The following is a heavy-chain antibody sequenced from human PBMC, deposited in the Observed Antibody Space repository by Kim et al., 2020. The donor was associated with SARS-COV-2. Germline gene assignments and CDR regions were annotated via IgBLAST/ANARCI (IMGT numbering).Heavy chain of an antibody. CDR3: ASYSGYCSSTSCYSGRRYGMDV. V-gene: IGHV1-69*13. Sequence: SVKVSCKASGGTFSSYAISWVRQAPGQGLEWMGGIIPIFGTANYAQKFQGRVTITADESTSTAYMELSSLRSEDTAVYYCASYSGYCSSTSCYSGRRYGMDVWGQGTTVTVSS. CDR1: GGTFSSYA. J-gene: IGHJ6*02. CDR2: IIPIFGTA. D-gene: IGHD2-2*02.